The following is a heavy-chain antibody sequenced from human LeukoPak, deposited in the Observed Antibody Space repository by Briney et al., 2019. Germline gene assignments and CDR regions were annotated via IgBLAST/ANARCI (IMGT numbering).Heavy chain of an antibody. Sequence: SETLSLTCAVSGYSISSGYYWGWIRQPLGKGLEWIGSIFHSGSTYYNPSLKSRVNMSVDTSKNQISLKLSSVTAADTAVYYCARASGSYGSGSYYYYGMDVWGKGTTATVSS. CDR1: GYSISSGYY. CDR3: ARASGSYGSGSYYYYGMDV. V-gene: IGHV4-38-2*01. D-gene: IGHD3-10*01. J-gene: IGHJ6*04. CDR2: IFHSGST.